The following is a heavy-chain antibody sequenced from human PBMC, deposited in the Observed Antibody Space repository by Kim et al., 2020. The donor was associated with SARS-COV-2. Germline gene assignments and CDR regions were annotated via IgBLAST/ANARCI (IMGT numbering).Heavy chain of an antibody. J-gene: IGHJ4*02. CDR3: AKEKSRIWDY. V-gene: IGHV3-43*01. D-gene: IGHD3-3*02. CDR1: GFIFHEYT. CDR2: TTWDGGST. Sequence: GGSLRLSCAASGFIFHEYTMHWVRQAPGKGLECVALTTWDGGSTFYADSVKGRFTISRDNSENSLYMQMNSLTIEDSALYYCAKEKSRIWDYWGQGTLVTVSS.